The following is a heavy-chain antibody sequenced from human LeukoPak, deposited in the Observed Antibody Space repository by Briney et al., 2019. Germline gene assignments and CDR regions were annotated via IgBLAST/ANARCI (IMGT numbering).Heavy chain of an antibody. D-gene: IGHD1-26*01. CDR1: GDSVSSNSAA. CDR3: ARDPVGGSTIFDY. V-gene: IGHV6-1*01. J-gene: IGHJ4*02. Sequence: QTLSLTCAISGDSVSSNSAAWNWIRQSPSRGLEWLGRTYYRSKWYYDYAVAVRSRISINPDTSKNQFSLQLSSVTPEDTAVYYCARDPVGGSTIFDYWGQGTLVTVSS. CDR2: TYYRSKWYY.